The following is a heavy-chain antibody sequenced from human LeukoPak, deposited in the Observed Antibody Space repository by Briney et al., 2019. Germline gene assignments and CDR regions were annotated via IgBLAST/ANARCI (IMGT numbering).Heavy chain of an antibody. CDR1: GGSISSYY. CDR3: ARLAIRPYNWFDP. CDR2: IYYSGST. V-gene: IGHV4-59*08. J-gene: IGHJ5*02. D-gene: IGHD2-2*02. Sequence: SETLSLTCTVSGGSISSYYWSWIRQPPGKGLEWIGYIYYSGSTNYNPSLKSRVTISVDTSKNQFSLKLSSVTAADTAVYCCARLAIRPYNWFDPWGQGTLVTVSS.